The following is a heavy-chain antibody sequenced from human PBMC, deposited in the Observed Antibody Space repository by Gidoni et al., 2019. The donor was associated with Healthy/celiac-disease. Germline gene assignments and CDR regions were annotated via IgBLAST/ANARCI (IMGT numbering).Heavy chain of an antibody. D-gene: IGHD3-3*01. V-gene: IGHV3-30*18. Sequence: QVQLVESGGGVVQPGRSLRLSCAASGFTFSSYGMHWVRQAPGKGLEWVAVISYDGSNKYYADSVKGRFTISRDNSKNTLYLQMNSLRAEDTAVYYCAKDGIPTSYYEFWSGYYSDWFDPWGQGTLVTVSS. CDR1: GFTFSSYG. J-gene: IGHJ5*02. CDR3: AKDGIPTSYYEFWSGYYSDWFDP. CDR2: ISYDGSNK.